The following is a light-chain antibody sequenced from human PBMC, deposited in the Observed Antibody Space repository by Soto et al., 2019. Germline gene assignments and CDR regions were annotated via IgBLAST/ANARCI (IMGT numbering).Light chain of an antibody. CDR1: QSVGGSH. CDR3: QQYGSSPS. Sequence: EIVLTQSPGTVSLSPGERATLSCRASQSVGGSHLAWYQQRPGQAPRVLIYGASSRATGIPDRFSGSGSGTDFTLTINGLEAEDFAVYFCQQYGSSPSFGGGTKVEIK. V-gene: IGKV3-20*01. CDR2: GAS. J-gene: IGKJ4*01.